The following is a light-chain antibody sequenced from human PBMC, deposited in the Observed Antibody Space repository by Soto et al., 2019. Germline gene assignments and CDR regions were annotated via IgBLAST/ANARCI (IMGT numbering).Light chain of an antibody. CDR1: QNVHRD. CDR3: QKYNNWPLT. Sequence: EVVMTQSPDTLSVSPGDGATLSCRASQNVHRDLAWYQQKPGQAPRLVIYDTSTRATDIPVRFTGGGSGTEFTLTISSLKSEDFAVYYCQKYNNWPLTFGGGTKVEIK. V-gene: IGKV3-15*01. CDR2: DTS. J-gene: IGKJ4*01.